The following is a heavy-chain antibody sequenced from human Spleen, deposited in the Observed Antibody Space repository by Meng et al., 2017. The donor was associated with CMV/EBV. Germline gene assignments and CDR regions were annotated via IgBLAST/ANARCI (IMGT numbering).Heavy chain of an antibody. J-gene: IGHJ4*02. CDR2: ISGSGGNT. D-gene: IGHD2-8*01. CDR1: GFTFRSYA. CDR3: ATNEEEIVLMVYVSQHTH. Sequence: GESLKISCAASGFTFRSYAMSWVRQAPGKGLEWVSSISGSGGNTYYADSVKGRFTISRDNSKNTLYLPMYSLRTEDTAVYYCATNEEEIVLMVYVSQHTHWGQGTLVTVSS. V-gene: IGHV3-23*01.